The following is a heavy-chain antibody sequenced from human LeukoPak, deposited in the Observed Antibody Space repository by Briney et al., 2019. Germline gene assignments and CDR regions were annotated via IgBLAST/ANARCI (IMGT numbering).Heavy chain of an antibody. D-gene: IGHD2-15*01. CDR1: GGSISTYS. CDR2: IYNSGST. V-gene: IGHV4-59*01. J-gene: IGHJ3*02. Sequence: PSETLSLTCTVSGGSISTYSWNRIRQPPGKGLEWIGYIYNSGSTNYSPSLKSRVSMSVDTSKNQFSLKLNSVTAADTAVYYCARVLMVVAATDAFGIWGQGTTVTVSS. CDR3: ARVLMVVAATDAFGI.